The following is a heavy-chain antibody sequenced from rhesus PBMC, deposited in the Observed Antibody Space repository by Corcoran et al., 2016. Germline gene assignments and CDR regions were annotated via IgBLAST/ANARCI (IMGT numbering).Heavy chain of an antibody. Sequence: QVQLQESGPGLVKPSETLSLTCAVSGGSFSSYWWSWIRQPPGKGLGWIGEINGNSGITTYTPALKSRVTISKDASKNQFSLKLSSVTAADTAVYYCARYGWGRYFDYWGQGVLVTVSS. J-gene: IGHJ4*01. CDR1: GGSFSSYW. CDR3: ARYGWGRYFDY. D-gene: IGHD3-34*01. V-gene: IGHV4-80*01. CDR2: INGNSGIT.